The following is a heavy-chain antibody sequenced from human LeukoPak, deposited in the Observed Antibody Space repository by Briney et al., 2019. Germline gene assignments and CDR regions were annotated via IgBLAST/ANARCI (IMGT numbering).Heavy chain of an antibody. CDR1: GFTFSTYW. CDR2: IKEDGSEK. V-gene: IGHV3-7*05. Sequence: GGSLRLSCAASGFTFSTYWMSWVRQAPGKGLEWVANIKEDGSEKYYVDSVKGRFTISRDDAKNSLYLQMNSLRAEDTAVYYCVRARGYGSGTYGRAFDIWGQGTMVTVSS. CDR3: VRARGYGSGTYGRAFDI. J-gene: IGHJ3*02. D-gene: IGHD3-10*01.